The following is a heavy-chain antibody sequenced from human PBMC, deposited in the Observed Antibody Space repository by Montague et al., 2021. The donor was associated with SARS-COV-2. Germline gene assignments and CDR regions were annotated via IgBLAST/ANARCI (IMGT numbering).Heavy chain of an antibody. CDR1: GFTFSSYG. Sequence: SLRISCAASGFTFSSYGMHWVRQAPGKGLEWVAVIWYDGSNKYYADSVKGRFTISRDNSKNTLYLQMNSLRAEDTAVYYCARDEDRGYNWNAHGMDVWGQGTTVTVSS. CDR2: IWYDGSNK. J-gene: IGHJ6*02. CDR3: ARDEDRGYNWNAHGMDV. V-gene: IGHV3-33*01. D-gene: IGHD1-1*01.